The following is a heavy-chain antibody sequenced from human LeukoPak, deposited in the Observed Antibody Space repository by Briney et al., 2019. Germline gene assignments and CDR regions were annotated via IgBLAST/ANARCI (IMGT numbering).Heavy chain of an antibody. D-gene: IGHD5-24*01. CDR2: MNPNSGNT. CDR1: GYTFTSYD. CDR3: ARARRDGYNPPFYYFDY. Sequence: ASVKVSCKASGYTFTSYDINWVRQATGQGLEWMGWMNPNSGNTGYAQKFQGRVTMTRNTSISTAYMELSSLRSEDTAVYYCARARRDGYNPPFYYFDYWGQGNLVTVSS. J-gene: IGHJ4*02. V-gene: IGHV1-8*01.